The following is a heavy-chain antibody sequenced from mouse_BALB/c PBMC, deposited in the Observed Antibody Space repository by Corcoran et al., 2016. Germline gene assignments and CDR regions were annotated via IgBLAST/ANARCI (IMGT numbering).Heavy chain of an antibody. J-gene: IGHJ2*01. CDR1: GYTFTNYG. Sequence: QIQLVQSGPELKKPGETVKISCKASGYTFTNYGMNWVKQAPGKGLKWMGWINTYTGEPTYADDFKGRFAFSLETSASTAYLQINNLKNEDTATYFCARYYGNAGWGQGTTLTVSS. D-gene: IGHD2-1*01. CDR3: ARYYGNAG. V-gene: IGHV9-3-1*01. CDR2: INTYTGEP.